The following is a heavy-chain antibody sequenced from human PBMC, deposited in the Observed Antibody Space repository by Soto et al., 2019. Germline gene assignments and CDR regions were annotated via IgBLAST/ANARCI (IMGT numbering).Heavy chain of an antibody. Sequence: PSETLSLTCTVSGGSISGYYWSWTRQPPGKGLEWIGYFYYTDNTNYNPSLRSRNTKTVDTSKNQFSLKLTSVTAADTAVYYCARSGSGSYHHNFDYWGQGTLVTVSS. CDR1: GGSISGYY. J-gene: IGHJ4*02. D-gene: IGHD3-10*01. CDR2: FYYTDNT. CDR3: ARSGSGSYHHNFDY. V-gene: IGHV4-59*01.